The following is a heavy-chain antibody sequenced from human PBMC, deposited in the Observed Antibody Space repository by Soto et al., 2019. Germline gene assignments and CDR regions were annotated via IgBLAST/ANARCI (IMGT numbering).Heavy chain of an antibody. CDR1: GVSISRYY. CDR3: ARGSSAVVPAYYYYMDV. D-gene: IGHD2-2*01. CDR2: IYYSGST. J-gene: IGHJ6*03. Sequence: PSETLCLTCTVSGVSISRYYWSWIRQPPGKGLEWIGYIYYSGSTNYNPSLKSRVTISVDTSKNQFSLKLSSVTAADTAVYYCARGSSAVVPAYYYYMDVWGKGTTVTVSS. V-gene: IGHV4-59*01.